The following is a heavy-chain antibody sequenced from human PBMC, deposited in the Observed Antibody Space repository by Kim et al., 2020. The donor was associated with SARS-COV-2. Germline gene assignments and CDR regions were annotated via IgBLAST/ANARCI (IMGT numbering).Heavy chain of an antibody. CDR1: GFTFSRYW. D-gene: IGHD3-22*01. J-gene: IGHJ4*02. Sequence: GGSLRLSCAASGFTFSRYWMHWVRQPPGKGLVWVSRIYSDGSGTNYADSVKGRFTISRDNAKNTLYLQMNSLRAEDTALYYCARRAVDSSGTYYFDYWGQGTLVTVSS. V-gene: IGHV3-74*01. CDR3: ARRAVDSSGTYYFDY. CDR2: IYSDGSGT.